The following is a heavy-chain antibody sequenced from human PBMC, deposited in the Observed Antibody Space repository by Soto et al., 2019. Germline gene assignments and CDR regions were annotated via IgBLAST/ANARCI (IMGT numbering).Heavy chain of an antibody. CDR3: PKPRVPSSWYRDFDS. Sequence: PGGSLRLSCAASGFTFSDYALSWVRQAPGKGLEWISVISATGGSTYYADSVKGRFTISRDDSNNTVSLQMNTPRAEDSAVYYCPKPRVPSSWYRDFDSWGQGTLVTVSS. V-gene: IGHV3-23*01. CDR2: ISATGGST. J-gene: IGHJ4*02. CDR1: GFTFSDYA. D-gene: IGHD6-13*01.